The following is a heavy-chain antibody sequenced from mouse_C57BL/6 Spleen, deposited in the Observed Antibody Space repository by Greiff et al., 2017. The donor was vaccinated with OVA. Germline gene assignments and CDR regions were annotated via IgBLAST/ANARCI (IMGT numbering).Heavy chain of an antibody. J-gene: IGHJ4*01. CDR2: ISSGSSTI. Sequence: EVKLVESGGGLVKPGGSLKLSCAASGFTFSDYGMHWVRQAPEKGLEWVAYISSGSSTIYYADTVKGRFTISRDNAKNTLFLPMTSLRSEDTAMYYCARRAGTGDYAMDYWGQGTSVTVSS. V-gene: IGHV5-17*01. CDR3: ARRAGTGDYAMDY. CDR1: GFTFSDYG. D-gene: IGHD3-3*01.